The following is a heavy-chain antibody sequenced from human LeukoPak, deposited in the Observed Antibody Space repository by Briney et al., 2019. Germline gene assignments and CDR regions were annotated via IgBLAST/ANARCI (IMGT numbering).Heavy chain of an antibody. V-gene: IGHV3-53*01. CDR2: VYSSDNT. Sequence: GGSLRLSCAASGFTVSDNYMSWVRQAPGKGLEWVSVVYSSDNTYYADSVKGRFTISRDNSKNTLYLQMNSLRAEDTAVYYCARDREPGTSASRFDYWGQGTLVTVSS. D-gene: IGHD2-8*02. J-gene: IGHJ4*02. CDR1: GFTVSDNY. CDR3: ARDREPGTSASRFDY.